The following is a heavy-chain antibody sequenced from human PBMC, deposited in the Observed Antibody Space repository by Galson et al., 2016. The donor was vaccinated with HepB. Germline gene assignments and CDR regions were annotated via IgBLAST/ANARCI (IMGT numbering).Heavy chain of an antibody. Sequence: SLRLSCAASGFTFSSYTMSWVRQAPGKGLEWVSFITSNGYTPYYEDSVKGRFTISRDNSKNTLSLQMNSLTADDTAIYYCVQGSTAPAVWGKGTTVTVSS. V-gene: IGHV3-23*01. J-gene: IGHJ6*04. CDR3: VQGSTAPAV. D-gene: IGHD2-2*01. CDR1: GFTFSSYT. CDR2: ITSNGYTP.